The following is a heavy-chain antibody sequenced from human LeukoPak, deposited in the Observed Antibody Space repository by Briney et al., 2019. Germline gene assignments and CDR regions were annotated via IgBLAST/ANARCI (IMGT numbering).Heavy chain of an antibody. CDR2: LSGSGGST. V-gene: IGHV3-23*01. CDR3: AKAPYDTSGFSSPNYFDY. Sequence: GSLRLSCAASGFTFSSYAMSWVRQAPGKGLEWVSGLSGSGGSTYYADSVKGRFTISRDNSKNTLYLQMNSLRVEDTAVYYCAKAPYDTSGFSSPNYFDYWGQGTLVTVSS. J-gene: IGHJ4*02. D-gene: IGHD3-22*01. CDR1: GFTFSSYA.